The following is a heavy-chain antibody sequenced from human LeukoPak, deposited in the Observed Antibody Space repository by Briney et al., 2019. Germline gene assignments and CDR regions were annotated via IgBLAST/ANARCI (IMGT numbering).Heavy chain of an antibody. D-gene: IGHD3-16*02. J-gene: IGHJ4*02. CDR2: INHSGST. CDR1: GGSFSGYY. Sequence: PSETLSLTCAVYGGSFSGYYWSWIRQPPGKGLEWIGEINHSGSTNYNPSLKSRVTISVDTSKNQFSLKLSSVTAADTAVYYCARGKSYDYVWGSYRYPFDYWGQGTLVTVSS. CDR3: ARGKSYDYVWGSYRYPFDY. V-gene: IGHV4-34*01.